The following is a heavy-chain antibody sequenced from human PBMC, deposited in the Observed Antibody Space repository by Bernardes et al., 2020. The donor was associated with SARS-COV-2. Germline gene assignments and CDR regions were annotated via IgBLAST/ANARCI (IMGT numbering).Heavy chain of an antibody. D-gene: IGHD2-15*01. J-gene: IGHJ5*02. CDR3: ARSTSVVAVLFDP. CDR2: IYYSGST. V-gene: IGHV4-39*01. CDR1: GGSISSSSYY. Sequence: SETLSLTCTVSGGSISSSSYYWGWIRQPPGKGLEWIGSIYYSGSTYYNPSLKSRVTISVDTSKNQFSLKLSSVTAADTAVYYCARSTSVVAVLFDPWGQGTLVTVSS.